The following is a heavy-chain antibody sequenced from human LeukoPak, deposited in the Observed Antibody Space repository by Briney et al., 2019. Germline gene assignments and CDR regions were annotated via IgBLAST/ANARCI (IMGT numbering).Heavy chain of an antibody. CDR2: ISTYNGHT. CDR1: GYTFTNYG. CDR3: AREAITIFGVVRTQTTYGPHRFDP. D-gene: IGHD3-3*01. Sequence: ASVKVSCKASGYTFTNYGLIWVRQAPGQGLEWLGWISTYNGHTKYTQKLQGRVTMTTDTSTSTAYMELRSLRSEDTAVYYCAREAITIFGVVRTQTTYGPHRFDPWGQGTLVTVSS. V-gene: IGHV1-18*01. J-gene: IGHJ5*02.